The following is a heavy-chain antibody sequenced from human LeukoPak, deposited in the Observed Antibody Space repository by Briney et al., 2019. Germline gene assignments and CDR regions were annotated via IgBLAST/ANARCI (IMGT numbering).Heavy chain of an antibody. V-gene: IGHV4-39*07. J-gene: IGHJ5*02. D-gene: IGHD3-22*01. CDR1: GGSISSSNYY. CDR2: IYYSGST. CDR3: ARRGNPARTHYYDSSGYYGLGFDP. Sequence: SETLSLTCTVSGGSISSSNYYWGWIRQPPGKGLEWIGSIYYSGSTYYNPSLKSRVTISIDTSKDQFSLKLSSVTAADTAVYYCARRGNPARTHYYDSSGYYGLGFDPWGQGTLVTVSS.